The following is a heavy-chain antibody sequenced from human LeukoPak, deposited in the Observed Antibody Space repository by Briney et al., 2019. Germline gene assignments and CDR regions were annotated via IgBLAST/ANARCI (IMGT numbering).Heavy chain of an antibody. Sequence: GGSLRLSCAASGFSVSNNYMSWVRQAPGRGLEWVSAIYSGGNTHYADFVRGRFTISRDNSKNTLYLQMDGLSDEDTAIYYCARDPSPFHSWGQGTPVTVSS. V-gene: IGHV3-53*01. J-gene: IGHJ4*02. CDR1: GFSVSNNY. CDR3: ARDPSPFHS. CDR2: IYSGGNT.